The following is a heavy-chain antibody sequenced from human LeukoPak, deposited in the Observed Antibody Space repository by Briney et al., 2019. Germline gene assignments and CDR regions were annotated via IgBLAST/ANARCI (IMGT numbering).Heavy chain of an antibody. D-gene: IGHD1-14*01. CDR2: INHSGST. Sequence: SETLSLTCTVSGGSISSYYWSWIRQSPGKGLEWIGEINHSGSTNYNPSLKSRVTISVDTSKNQFSLKLSSVTAADTAVYYCARGRIARRHNWFDPWGQGTLVTVSS. J-gene: IGHJ5*02. V-gene: IGHV4-34*01. CDR1: GGSISSYY. CDR3: ARGRIARRHNWFDP.